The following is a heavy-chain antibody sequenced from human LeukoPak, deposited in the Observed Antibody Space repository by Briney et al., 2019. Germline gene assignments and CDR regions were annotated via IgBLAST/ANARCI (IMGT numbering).Heavy chain of an antibody. CDR1: GFTFSSYG. CDR3: ARDPIFGLSIAASVVYGMDV. Sequence: PGGSLRLSCAASGFTFSSYGMHWVRQAPGKGLEWVAVIWYDGSKKYYADSVKGRFTISRDNSKNPLYLQMNSLRAEDTAVYYCARDPIFGLSIAASVVYGMDVWGQGTTVTVSS. CDR2: IWYDGSKK. J-gene: IGHJ6*02. D-gene: IGHD6-6*01. V-gene: IGHV3-33*01.